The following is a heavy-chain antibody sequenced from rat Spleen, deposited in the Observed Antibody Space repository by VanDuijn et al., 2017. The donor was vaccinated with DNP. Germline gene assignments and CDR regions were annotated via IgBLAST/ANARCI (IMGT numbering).Heavy chain of an antibody. CDR2: ISYSGRT. CDR1: GYSITSNY. J-gene: IGHJ1*01. Sequence: EVQLQESGPGLVKPSQSLSLTCSVTGYSITSNYWGWIRKFPGNKMEWVGHISYSGRTTYNPSLKSRISITRDTSKNQFFLQLSSVSSEDTATYYCARGNDGYYPNWYFDLWGPGTMVTVSS. D-gene: IGHD1-12*03. V-gene: IGHV3-1*01. CDR3: ARGNDGYYPNWYFDL.